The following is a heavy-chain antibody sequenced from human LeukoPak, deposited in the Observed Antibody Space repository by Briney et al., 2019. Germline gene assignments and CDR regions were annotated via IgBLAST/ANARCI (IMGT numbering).Heavy chain of an antibody. V-gene: IGHV3-48*03. CDR2: ISSSGSTI. Sequence: PGGSLRLSCAASGFTFSSYEMNWVRQAPGKGLEWVSYISSSGSTIYYADSVKGRFTISRDNAKNSLYLQMNSLRAEDTALYYCARALGSSWYYFDYWGQGTLVTVSS. J-gene: IGHJ4*02. D-gene: IGHD6-13*01. CDR1: GFTFSSYE. CDR3: ARALGSSWYYFDY.